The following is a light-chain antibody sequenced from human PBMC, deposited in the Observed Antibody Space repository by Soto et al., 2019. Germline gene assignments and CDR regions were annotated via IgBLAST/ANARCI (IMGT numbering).Light chain of an antibody. V-gene: IGKV3-15*01. CDR2: GSS. J-gene: IGKJ1*01. CDR1: QSVSSN. Sequence: EIVMTQSPATLSVSPGERATLSCRASQSVSSNLAWYQQKPGQAPRLLIYGSSTRATGFPARFSGSGSGTEFTLTINSLQSEDFVVYYCQQYNDWPRTFGQGTKVEIK. CDR3: QQYNDWPRT.